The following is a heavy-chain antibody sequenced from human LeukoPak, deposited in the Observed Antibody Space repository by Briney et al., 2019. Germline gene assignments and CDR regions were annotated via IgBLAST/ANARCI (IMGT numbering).Heavy chain of an antibody. V-gene: IGHV4-59*01. CDR1: GGSIYSYS. Sequence: PSETLPLTCTVSGGSIYSYSWTWIRQPPGKGQEWIGYIYYSGSTNYNPSLKSRVTISLDTSKNQFSLRLSSVTAADTAVYYCATPSWSRDGYVGAFDIWGQGTMVTVSS. D-gene: IGHD5-24*01. J-gene: IGHJ3*02. CDR3: ATPSWSRDGYVGAFDI. CDR2: IYYSGST.